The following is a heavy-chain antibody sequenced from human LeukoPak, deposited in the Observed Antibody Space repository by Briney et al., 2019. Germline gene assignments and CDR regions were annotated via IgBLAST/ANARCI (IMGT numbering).Heavy chain of an antibody. CDR3: ARSRAYCSSTSCSFRYQYYYMDV. J-gene: IGHJ6*03. CDR1: GGTFSSYA. Sequence: GASVKVSCKASGGTFSSYAISWVRQAPGQGLEWMGGIIPVFGTSNYAQKFQGRVTMTADESMNTAYMELSSLISEDAAVYYCARSRAYCSSTSCSFRYQYYYMDVWGEGTTVTVSS. CDR2: IIPVFGTS. V-gene: IGHV1-69*13. D-gene: IGHD2-2*01.